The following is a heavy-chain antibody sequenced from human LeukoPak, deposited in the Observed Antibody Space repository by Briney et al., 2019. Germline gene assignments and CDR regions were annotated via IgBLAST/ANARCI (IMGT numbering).Heavy chain of an antibody. V-gene: IGHV1-69*13. Sequence: ASVKVSCKASGYTFTSYYMHWVRQAPGQGLEWMGGIIPPFGTANYAQKFQGRVTITADESTSTAYMELSSLRSEDTAVYYCARDSSEFRSLIPHWGQGTQVTVSS. CDR2: IIPPFGTA. CDR1: GYTFTSYY. J-gene: IGHJ1*01. D-gene: IGHD2-21*01. CDR3: ARDSSEFRSLIPH.